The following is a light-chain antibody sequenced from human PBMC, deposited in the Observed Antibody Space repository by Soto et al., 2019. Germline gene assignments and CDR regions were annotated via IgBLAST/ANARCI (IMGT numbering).Light chain of an antibody. V-gene: IGKV1-9*01. CDR1: QGVRRY. J-gene: IGKJ2*01. CDR2: SAS. Sequence: DIQLTQSPSFLSASVGDRVTITCRASQGVRRYLAWYQQKPGKAPKLLVYSASTLQSGVPSRFSGSGSGTEFTLTISSLQPEDFGSYYCQQLDTFPHTFGQGTKREI. CDR3: QQLDTFPHT.